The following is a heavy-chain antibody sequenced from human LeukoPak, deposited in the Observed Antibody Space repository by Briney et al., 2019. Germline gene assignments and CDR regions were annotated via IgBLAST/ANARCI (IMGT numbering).Heavy chain of an antibody. V-gene: IGHV3-9*01. CDR3: AKDWDYYDSSGRWGAFDI. J-gene: IGHJ3*02. D-gene: IGHD3-22*01. CDR2: ISWNSGSI. Sequence: GGSLRLSCAASGFIFDDYAMHWVRQAPGKGLEWVSGISWNSGSIEYADSVKGRFTVSRDNAKKSLFLQMNSLRAEDTALYYCAKDWDYYDSSGRWGAFDIWGHGTMVTVSS. CDR1: GFIFDDYA.